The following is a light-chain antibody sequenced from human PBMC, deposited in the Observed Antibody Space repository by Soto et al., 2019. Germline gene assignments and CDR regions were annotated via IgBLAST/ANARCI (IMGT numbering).Light chain of an antibody. CDR2: DVT. CDR1: SSDVGGYNY. Sequence: QSVLTQPPSASGSPGQSVTISCTGTSSDVGGYNYVSWYQQHPGKAPKLMIYDVTQRPSGVPDRFSGSKSGNTASLTISGLQAEDEADYYCCSYAGSYSYVFGTGTKLTVL. V-gene: IGLV2-11*01. J-gene: IGLJ1*01. CDR3: CSYAGSYSYV.